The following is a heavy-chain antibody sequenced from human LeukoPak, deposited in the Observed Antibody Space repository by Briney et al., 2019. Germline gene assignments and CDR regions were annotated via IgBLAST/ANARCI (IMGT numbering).Heavy chain of an antibody. CDR1: GGSISSYY. CDR2: IYYSGST. V-gene: IGHV4-59*01. CDR3: ARDRSFDY. J-gene: IGHJ4*02. Sequence: PSETLSLTCTVSGGSISSYYWSWIRQPPGKGLEWIGYIYYSGSTNYNPSLKSRVTISVDTSKNQFSLKLSSVTAVDTAVYYCARDRSFDYWGQGTLVTVSS. D-gene: IGHD3-10*01.